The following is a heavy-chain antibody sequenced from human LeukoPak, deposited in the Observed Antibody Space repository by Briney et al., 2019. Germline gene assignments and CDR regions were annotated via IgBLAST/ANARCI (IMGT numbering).Heavy chain of an antibody. V-gene: IGHV3-48*01. J-gene: IGHJ6*03. D-gene: IGHD2-15*01. CDR1: GFTFSSYS. Sequence: GGSLRLSCAASGFTFSSYSMNWVRQAPGKGLEWVSYISSCSSTIYYADSVKGRFTISRDNAKNSLYLQMNSLRAEDTAVYYCARDTPLLGYCSGGSCLLPYYYYMDVWGKGTTVTVSS. CDR2: ISSCSSTI. CDR3: ARDTPLLGYCSGGSCLLPYYYYMDV.